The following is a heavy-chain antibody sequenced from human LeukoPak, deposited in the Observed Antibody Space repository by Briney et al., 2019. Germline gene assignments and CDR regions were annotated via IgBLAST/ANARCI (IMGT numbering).Heavy chain of an antibody. Sequence: GGSLRLSCAASGFTVSSNYMSWVRQAPGKGLEWVSVIYSGGSTYYADSVKGRFTISRDNSKNTLYLQMNSLRAEDTAVYYCAKVPFLWFGELSGISWFNPWGQGTLVTVSS. CDR2: IYSGGST. V-gene: IGHV3-66*01. CDR3: AKVPFLWFGELSGISWFNP. J-gene: IGHJ5*02. D-gene: IGHD3-10*01. CDR1: GFTVSSNY.